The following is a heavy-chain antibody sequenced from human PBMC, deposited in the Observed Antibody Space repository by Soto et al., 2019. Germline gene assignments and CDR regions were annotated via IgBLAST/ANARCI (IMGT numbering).Heavy chain of an antibody. CDR1: GGTFSSYA. V-gene: IGHV1-69*06. CDR3: ARDQKYSSSYNYYYYGMDV. CDR2: IIPIFGTA. J-gene: IGHJ6*02. Sequence: GASVKVSCKASGGTFSSYAISWVRQAPGQGLEWMGGIIPIFGTANYAQKFQGRVTITADKSTSTAYMELSSLRSEDTAVYYCARDQKYSSSYNYYYYGMDVWGQGTTVTVSS. D-gene: IGHD6-6*01.